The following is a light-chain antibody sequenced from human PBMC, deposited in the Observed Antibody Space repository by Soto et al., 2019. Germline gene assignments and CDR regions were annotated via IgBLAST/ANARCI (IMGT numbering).Light chain of an antibody. V-gene: IGKV3-15*01. CDR1: QSVSNN. CDR3: HQYNNSPPWT. Sequence: ILMTQSPATLSVSPGERATLSCRASQSVSNNLAWYQQKPDQAPRLLIYDASTRATGIPARFSGSGSGTEFTLTISGLQSEDFAVYYCHQYNNSPPWTFGQGTKVEIK. CDR2: DAS. J-gene: IGKJ1*01.